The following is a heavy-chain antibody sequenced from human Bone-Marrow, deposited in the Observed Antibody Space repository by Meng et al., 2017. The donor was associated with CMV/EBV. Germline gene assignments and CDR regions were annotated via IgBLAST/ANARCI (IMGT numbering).Heavy chain of an antibody. CDR2: ISAYNGNT. CDR3: ARETGAAGLLDP. D-gene: IGHD6-13*01. J-gene: IGHJ5*02. Sequence: ASVKVSCKASGYTFTSYGISWVRQAPGQGLEWMGWISAYNGNTNYAQKLQGRVTMTTDTSTSTAYMELSSLRSEDTAVYYCARETGAAGLLDPWGQGTLVIVSS. CDR1: GYTFTSYG. V-gene: IGHV1-18*01.